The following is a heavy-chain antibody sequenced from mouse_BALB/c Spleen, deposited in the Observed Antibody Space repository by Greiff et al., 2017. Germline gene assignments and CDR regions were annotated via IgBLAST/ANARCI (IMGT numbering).Heavy chain of an antibody. Sequence: EVQVVESGGGLVKPGGFLKLSCAASGFAFSSFDMSWVRQTPEKRLEWVAYISSGGGSTYYPDTVKGRFTISRDNAKNTLYLQMSSLKSEDTAMYYCARHASSGYSYAMDYWGQGTSVTVSS. CDR3: ARHASSGYSYAMDY. V-gene: IGHV5-12-1*01. CDR1: GFAFSSFD. D-gene: IGHD3-1*01. J-gene: IGHJ4*01. CDR2: ISSGGGST.